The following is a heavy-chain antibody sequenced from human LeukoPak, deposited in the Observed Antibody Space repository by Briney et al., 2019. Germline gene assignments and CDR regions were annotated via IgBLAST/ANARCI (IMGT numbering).Heavy chain of an antibody. CDR3: ARNYHYYYDSNGGY. CDR1: GFTFRIYG. CDR2: ISSSGSTI. D-gene: IGHD3-22*01. J-gene: IGHJ4*02. V-gene: IGHV3-48*04. Sequence: GGSLRLSCAASGFTFRIYGMNWVRQAPGKGLEWVSYISSSGSTIYYADSVKGRFTISRDNAKNSLYLQMNSLRAEDTAVYYCARNYHYYYDSNGGYWGQGTLVTVSS.